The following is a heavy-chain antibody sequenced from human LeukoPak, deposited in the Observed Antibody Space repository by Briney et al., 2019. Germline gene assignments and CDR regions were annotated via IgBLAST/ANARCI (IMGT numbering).Heavy chain of an antibody. J-gene: IGHJ4*02. V-gene: IGHV3-30*02. D-gene: IGHD3-22*01. CDR2: IRYDGNNE. CDR1: GFTFSSYG. CDR3: AKDRGSSGYYDIWHFDY. Sequence: GGSLRLSCAASGFTFSSYGMHWVRQAPGKGLEWVAFIRYDGNNENYADSVKGRFTVSRDNSKNTLYLQMNSLRAEDTAVYFCAKDRGSSGYYDIWHFDYWGQGTLVTVSP.